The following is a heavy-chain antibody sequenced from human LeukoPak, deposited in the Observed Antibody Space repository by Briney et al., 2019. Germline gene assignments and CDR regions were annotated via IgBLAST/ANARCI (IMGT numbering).Heavy chain of an antibody. D-gene: IGHD3-3*01. CDR3: ANGREIFANVDY. CDR1: GFTFSSYS. J-gene: IGHJ4*02. V-gene: IGHV3-21*04. CDR2: ISSSSSYI. Sequence: GGSLRLSCAASGFTFSSYSMNWVRQAPGKGLEWVSSISSSSSYIYYADSVKGRFTISRDNSKNTLYLQMNSLRADDTAVYYCANGREIFANVDYWGQGTLVTVSS.